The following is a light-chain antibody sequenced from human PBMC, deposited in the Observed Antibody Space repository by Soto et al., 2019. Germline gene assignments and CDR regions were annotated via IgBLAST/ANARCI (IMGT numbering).Light chain of an antibody. CDR2: GAS. J-gene: IGKJ3*01. CDR1: QSVINSY. Sequence: EVVLTQSPGTLSLSSGERATLSCRASQSVINSYLAWYQQKPGQAPRLLIYGASTRATGIPARFSGSGSGTEFTLTISSLEAEDSAVYYCQQRGSWPATFGPGTKVDIK. CDR3: QQRGSWPAT. V-gene: IGKV3D-20*02.